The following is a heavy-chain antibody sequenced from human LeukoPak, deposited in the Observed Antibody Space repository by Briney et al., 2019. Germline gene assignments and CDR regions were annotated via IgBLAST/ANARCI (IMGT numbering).Heavy chain of an antibody. CDR1: GGSISSSSYY. D-gene: IGHD3-3*01. CDR3: AGRFLEWLLDY. Sequence: PSETLSLTCTVSGGSISSSSYYWGWIRQPPGKGLEWIGTIYYSGSTYYNPSLKSRVTISVDTSKNQFSLKLSSVTAADTAVYYCAGRFLEWLLDYWGKGTLVTVSS. J-gene: IGHJ4*02. V-gene: IGHV4-39*01. CDR2: IYYSGST.